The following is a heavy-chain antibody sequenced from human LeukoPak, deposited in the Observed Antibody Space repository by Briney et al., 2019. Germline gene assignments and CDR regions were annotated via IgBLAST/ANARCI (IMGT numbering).Heavy chain of an antibody. CDR1: GFTFSSYS. D-gene: IGHD6-19*01. Sequence: GGSLRLSCAASGFTFSSYSMNWVRQAPRKGLEWVSSISSSSSYIYYADSVKGRFTISRDNAKNSLYLQMNSLRAEDTAVYYCARDVGIAVAGRIYYGMDVWGQGTTVTVSS. CDR2: ISSSSSYI. J-gene: IGHJ6*02. CDR3: ARDVGIAVAGRIYYGMDV. V-gene: IGHV3-21*01.